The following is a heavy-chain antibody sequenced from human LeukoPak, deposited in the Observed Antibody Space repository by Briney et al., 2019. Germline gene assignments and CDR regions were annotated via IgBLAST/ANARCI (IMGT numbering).Heavy chain of an antibody. J-gene: IGHJ4*02. CDR3: ASLAGSPVARRPAARNDY. V-gene: IGHV3-21*01. D-gene: IGHD3-10*01. CDR2: ISSSSSYI. Sequence: TGGSLRLSRAASGFTFSSYSMNWVRQAPGKGLEWVSSISSSSSYIYYADSVKGRFTISRDNAKNSLYLQMNSLRAEDTAVYYCASLAGSPVARRPAARNDYWGQGTLVTVSS. CDR1: GFTFSSYS.